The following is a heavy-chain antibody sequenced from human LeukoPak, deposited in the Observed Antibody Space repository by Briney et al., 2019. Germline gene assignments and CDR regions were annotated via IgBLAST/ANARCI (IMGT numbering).Heavy chain of an antibody. Sequence: GGSLRLSCAASGFTFDDYGMSWVRQAPGKGLEWVSGINWNGGSTGYADSVKGRFTISRDNAKNSLYLQMNSLRVEDTALYYCARDPYDSSGYRTYYFDYWGQGTLVTVSS. J-gene: IGHJ4*02. D-gene: IGHD3-22*01. CDR3: ARDPYDSSGYRTYYFDY. CDR1: GFTFDDYG. V-gene: IGHV3-20*04. CDR2: INWNGGST.